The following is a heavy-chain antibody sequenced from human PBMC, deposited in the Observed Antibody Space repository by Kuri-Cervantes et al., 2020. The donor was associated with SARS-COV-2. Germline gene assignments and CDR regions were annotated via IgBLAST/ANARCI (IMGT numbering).Heavy chain of an antibody. CDR2: IIPIFGTA. J-gene: IGHJ4*02. D-gene: IGHD3-3*01. CDR1: GGTSSSYA. V-gene: IGHV1-69*13. CDR3: ARGEKITIFGVVTDEIYFDY. Sequence: SVKVSCKASGGTSSSYAISWVRQAPGQGLEWMGGIIPIFGTANYAQKFQGRVAISADESTSTAYMELSSLRSDDTAVYYCARGEKITIFGVVTDEIYFDYWGQGTLVTVSS.